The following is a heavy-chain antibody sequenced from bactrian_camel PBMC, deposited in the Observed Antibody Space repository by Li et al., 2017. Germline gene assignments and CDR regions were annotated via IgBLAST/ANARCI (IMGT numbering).Heavy chain of an antibody. V-gene: IGHV3S1*01. CDR2: IWNGGGGT. D-gene: IGHD2*01. Sequence: HVQLVESGGGLVQPGGSLRLSCAASGFTFSGHMMYWVRQAPGKEREGVAAIWNGGGGTYYAASVKGRFTISQDNAKNTVYLQMNSLKPEDTAMYYCATDPTSVTRCFGNYALQPGSYKNWGQGTQVTVS. CDR1: GFTFSGHM. J-gene: IGHJ4*01. CDR3: ATDPTSVTRCFGNYALQPGSYKN.